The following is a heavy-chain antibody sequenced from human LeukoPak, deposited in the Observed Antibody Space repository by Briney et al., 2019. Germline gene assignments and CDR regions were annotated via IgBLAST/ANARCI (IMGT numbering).Heavy chain of an antibody. V-gene: IGHV3-30*18. CDR1: GFTFSSYG. CDR2: ISYDGSNK. D-gene: IGHD3-10*01. CDR3: AKGVTMVRGVTDFFDY. Sequence: GGSLRLSCAASGFTFSSYGMHWVRQAPGKGLEWVAVISYDGSNKYYADSVKGRFTISRDNSKNTLYLQMNSLRAEDTDVYYCAKGVTMVRGVTDFFDYWGQGTLVTVSS. J-gene: IGHJ4*02.